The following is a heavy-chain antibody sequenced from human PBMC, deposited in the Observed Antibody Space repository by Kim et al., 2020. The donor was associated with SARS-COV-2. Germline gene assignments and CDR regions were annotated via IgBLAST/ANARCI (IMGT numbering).Heavy chain of an antibody. CDR2: ISDSGGGT. V-gene: IGHV3-23*01. CDR1: GFTFSSYA. CDR3: AKRQIKNGHFDY. J-gene: IGHJ4*02. Sequence: GGSLRLSCAASGFTFSSYAMSWVRQAPGKGLEWVSGISDSGGGTYYPDSVKGRFTISRDNSKNTLYLQMNSLRAEDTAVYYCAKRQIKNGHFDYWGQGTLGTVSS. D-gene: IGHD1-1*01.